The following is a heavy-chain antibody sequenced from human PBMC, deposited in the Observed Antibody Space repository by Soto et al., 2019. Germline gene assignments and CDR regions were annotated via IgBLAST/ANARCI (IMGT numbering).Heavy chain of an antibody. V-gene: IGHV4-34*01. D-gene: IGHD3-3*01. J-gene: IGHJ6*02. CDR3: ARAPRLRFLEGPSRHAYYYYGMDV. CDR1: GGSFGGYY. Sequence: TLSLTCAVYGGSFGGYYWSWIRQPPGKGLEWIGEINHSGSTNYNPSLKSRVTISVDTSKDQFSRKLSSGTAADTAVYYCARAPRLRFLEGPSRHAYYYYGMDVWGQGTTVTVSS. CDR2: INHSGST.